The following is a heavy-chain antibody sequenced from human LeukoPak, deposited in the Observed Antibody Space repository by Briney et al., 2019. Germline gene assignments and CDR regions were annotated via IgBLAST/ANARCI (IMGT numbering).Heavy chain of an antibody. CDR1: GYTFTSYG. CDR2: ISAYNGNT. CDR3: ARDHFSGYYDSSGYYVLDY. J-gene: IGHJ4*02. Sequence: ASVKVSCKASGYTFTSYGISWVRQAPGQGLEWMGWISAYNGNTNYAQKLQGRVTMTTDTSTSTAYMELRSLRSDDTAVYYCARDHFSGYYDSSGYYVLDYWGQETLVTVSS. V-gene: IGHV1-18*01. D-gene: IGHD3-22*01.